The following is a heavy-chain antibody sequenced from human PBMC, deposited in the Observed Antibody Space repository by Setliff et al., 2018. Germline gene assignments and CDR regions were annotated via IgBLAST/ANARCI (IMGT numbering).Heavy chain of an antibody. CDR1: GDTFSTYA. J-gene: IGHJ4*02. D-gene: IGHD3-22*01. CDR3: ARDADYYDTGEYPIVDY. Sequence: ASVKVSCKASGDTFSTYALSWVRQAPGQGLEWMGGIIPLLETVKYAQKFQGRLTITADKSTSTGYMELRNLRSDDTAFYYCARDADYYDTGEYPIVDYWDQGTLVTVSS. V-gene: IGHV1-69*06. CDR2: IIPLLETV.